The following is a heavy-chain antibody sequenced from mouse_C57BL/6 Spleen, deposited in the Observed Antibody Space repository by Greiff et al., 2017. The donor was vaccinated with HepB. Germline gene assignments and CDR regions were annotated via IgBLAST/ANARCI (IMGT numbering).Heavy chain of an antibody. CDR3: ARYKSYAMDY. CDR2: IRNKANGYTT. CDR1: GFTFTDYY. J-gene: IGHJ4*01. V-gene: IGHV7-3*01. Sequence: EVQRVESGGGLVQPGGSLSLSCAASGFTFTDYYMSWVRQPPGKALEWLGFIRNKANGYTTEYSASVKGRFTISRDNSQSILYLQMNALRAEDSATYYCARYKSYAMDYWGQGTSVTVSS.